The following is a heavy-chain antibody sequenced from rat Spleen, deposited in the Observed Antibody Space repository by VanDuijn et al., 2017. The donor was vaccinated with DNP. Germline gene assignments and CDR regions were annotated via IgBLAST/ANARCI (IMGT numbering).Heavy chain of an antibody. D-gene: IGHD1-2*01. J-gene: IGHJ1*01. CDR2: IWSGGGT. CDR3: TKSAYSSYSYDWYFDF. CDR1: GFSLSSNG. V-gene: IGHV2-1*01. Sequence: QVQLKESGPGLVQPSQPLSLTCTVSGFSLSSNGVHWVRQPPGQGLEWVGAIWSGGGTDYNSALKSRLSISRDTSKNQVFLKMNSLQAEDTAIYFCTKSAYSSYSYDWYFDFWGPGTMVTVSS.